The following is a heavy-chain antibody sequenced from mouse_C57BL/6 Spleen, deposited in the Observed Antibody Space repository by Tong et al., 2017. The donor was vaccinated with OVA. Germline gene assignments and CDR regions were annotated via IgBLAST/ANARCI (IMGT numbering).Heavy chain of an antibody. J-gene: IGHJ2*01. V-gene: IGHV1S135*01. CDR2: IDPYYGGT. D-gene: IGHD1-1*02. CDR3: ARGYYGQRHFDY. CDR1: GYSFTGYN. Sequence: EVQLQESGPELVKPGASVKISCKASGYSFTGYNMNWVKQSNGKSLEWIGNIDPYYGGTSYNQKFKGKATLTADKSSNTAYMQLSSLTSEDSAVYFCARGYYGQRHFDYWGQGTTLTVSS.